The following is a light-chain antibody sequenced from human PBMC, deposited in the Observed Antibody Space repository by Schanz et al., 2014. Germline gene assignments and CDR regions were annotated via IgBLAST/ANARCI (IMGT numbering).Light chain of an antibody. V-gene: IGKV4-1*01. CDR3: QQYYSTPLT. CDR2: WAS. Sequence: DIVMTQSPDSLAVSLGERATINCKPSQSVLYSSNNKTYLTWYQQKPGQHLKLLIYWASTRESGVPDRFSGSGSGTDFTLTISSLQAEHVAVYYCQQYYSTPLTFGGGTKV. J-gene: IGKJ4*01. CDR1: QSVLYSSNNKTY.